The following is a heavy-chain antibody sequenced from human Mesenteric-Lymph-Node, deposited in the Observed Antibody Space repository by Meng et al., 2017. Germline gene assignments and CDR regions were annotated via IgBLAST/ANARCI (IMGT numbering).Heavy chain of an antibody. D-gene: IGHD6-13*01. CDR3: ARDSSSWYSHFDY. J-gene: IGHJ4*02. CDR2: IKQDGSED. Sequence: GGSLRLSCVASGFTFSRYWMTWVRQAPGKGPEWVASIKQDGSEDYYVDSVKGRFTISRDNAKNSLFLQMHSLRAEDTAVYYCARDSSSWYSHFDYWGQGTLVTVSS. CDR1: GFTFSRYW. V-gene: IGHV3-7*01.